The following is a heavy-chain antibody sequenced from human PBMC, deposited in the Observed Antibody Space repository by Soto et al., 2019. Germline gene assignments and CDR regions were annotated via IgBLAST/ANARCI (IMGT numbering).Heavy chain of an antibody. CDR3: ARVLQGGYFDS. J-gene: IGHJ4*02. V-gene: IGHV3-7*01. Sequence: GGSLRLSCAASGFTFSDFWMTWVRQIPGKGLEWVANIKQHGTEKSYVDSVKGRFTISRDNAKNSLYLQMNSLRAEDTALYYCARVLQGGYFDSWGQVILVTVSS. D-gene: IGHD2-15*01. CDR2: IKQHGTEK. CDR1: GFTFSDFW.